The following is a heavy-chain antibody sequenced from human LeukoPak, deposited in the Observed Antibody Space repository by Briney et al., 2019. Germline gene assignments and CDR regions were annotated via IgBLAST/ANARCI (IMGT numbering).Heavy chain of an antibody. Sequence: PSETLSLTCTVSGGSISSSYYYWGWIRQPPGKGLEWIGSIYYSGSTYYNPSLKSRVTISVDTSKTQISLKLRAVTAADTAVYYCARSRVWSDYWGYFDYWGQGTLVTVSS. J-gene: IGHJ4*02. CDR1: GGSISSSYYY. CDR2: IYYSGST. D-gene: IGHD3-3*01. CDR3: ARSRVWSDYWGYFDY. V-gene: IGHV4-39*07.